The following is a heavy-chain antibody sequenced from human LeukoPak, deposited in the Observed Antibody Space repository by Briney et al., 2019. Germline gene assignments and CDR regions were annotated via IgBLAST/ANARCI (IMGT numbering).Heavy chain of an antibody. CDR2: ISGSGGST. CDR1: GFTFSSYA. CDR3: AKGFIGMADWNWFDP. V-gene: IGHV3-23*01. Sequence: GGSLRLSCAAPGFTFSSYAMSWVRQAPGKGLEWVSAISGSGGSTYYADSVKGRFTISRDNSKNTLYLQMSSLRAEDTAVYYCAKGFIGMADWNWFDPWGQGTLVTVSS. D-gene: IGHD6-19*01. J-gene: IGHJ5*02.